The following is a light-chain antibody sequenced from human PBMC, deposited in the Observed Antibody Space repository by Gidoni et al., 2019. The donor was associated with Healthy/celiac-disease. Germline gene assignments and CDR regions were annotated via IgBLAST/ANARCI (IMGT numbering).Light chain of an antibody. CDR1: QSVSSSY. V-gene: IGKV3-20*01. Sequence: ELVLTQSPGTLSLSPGERATLSCRASQSVSSSYLAWYQQKPGQAPRLLIYGASSRATGIPDRFSGSGSGTDFTLTISRLEPEDFAGYYCQQYGSSPFGGGTKVEIK. CDR3: QQYGSSP. CDR2: GAS. J-gene: IGKJ4*01.